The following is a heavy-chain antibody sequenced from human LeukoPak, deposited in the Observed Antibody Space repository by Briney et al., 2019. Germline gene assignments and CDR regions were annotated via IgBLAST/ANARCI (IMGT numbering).Heavy chain of an antibody. Sequence: GGSLRLSCSASGFTLSSYSMNWVRQAPGKGLEWVSYISRSSSVIYYADSVKGRFTISRDNAKNSLYLQMNSLRAEDTAVYYCARGVYCSSTSCPAADYWGQGTLVTVSS. CDR1: GFTLSSYS. CDR2: ISRSSSVI. V-gene: IGHV3-48*01. J-gene: IGHJ4*02. CDR3: ARGVYCSSTSCPAADY. D-gene: IGHD2-2*01.